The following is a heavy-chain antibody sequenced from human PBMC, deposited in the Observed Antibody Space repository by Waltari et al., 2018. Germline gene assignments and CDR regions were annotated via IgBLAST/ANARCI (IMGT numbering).Heavy chain of an antibody. D-gene: IGHD6-13*01. V-gene: IGHV1-69*08. Sequence: QVQLVQSGAEVKKPGSSVKVSCKASGGTFSSYAISWVRQAPGQGLEWMGRIIPIFGTANYAQKFQCRGTITADKSTSTAYMELSSLRSEDTAVYYCARDHLKAAAGADAFDIWGQGTMVTVSS. CDR2: IIPIFGTA. CDR1: GGTFSSYA. CDR3: ARDHLKAAAGADAFDI. J-gene: IGHJ3*02.